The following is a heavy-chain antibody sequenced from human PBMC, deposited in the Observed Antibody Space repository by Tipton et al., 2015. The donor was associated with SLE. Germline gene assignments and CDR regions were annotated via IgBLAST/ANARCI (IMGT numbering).Heavy chain of an antibody. J-gene: IGHJ6*03. CDR1: GGSISSDNW. CDR3: AREPVYYYYYMDV. CDR2: IYHTGST. V-gene: IGHV4-4*02. Sequence: TLSLTCVVSGGSISSDNWWSWVRQPPGKGLEWIGEIYHTGSTKYNPSLKSRVTMSVDKSRNQFSLELSSVTAADTAVYYCAREPVYYYYYMDVWGKGTTVTVSS.